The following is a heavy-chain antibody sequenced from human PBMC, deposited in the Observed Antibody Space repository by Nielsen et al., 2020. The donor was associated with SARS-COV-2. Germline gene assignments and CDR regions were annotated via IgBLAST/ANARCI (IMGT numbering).Heavy chain of an antibody. CDR3: ARDWSRASDV. J-gene: IGHJ3*01. CDR2: IKPDGSEQ. CDR1: GFTFSNDW. D-gene: IGHD2-8*02. V-gene: IGHV3-7*01. Sequence: GESLKIPCAASGFTFSNDWMSWVRQVPGKGLEWVADIKPDGSEQQYVDSVKGRFTISRDNAKSSMSLQMNSLRVEDTAIYYCARDWSRASDVWGQGTVVIVSS.